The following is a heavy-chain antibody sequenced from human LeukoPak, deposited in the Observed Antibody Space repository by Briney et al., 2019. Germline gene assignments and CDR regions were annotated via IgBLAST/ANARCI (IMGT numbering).Heavy chain of an antibody. J-gene: IGHJ3*02. D-gene: IGHD3-3*01. CDR1: ARSISSYY. CDR2: IYYSGST. V-gene: IGHV4-59*08. Sequence: PSDCLSLTCTVSARSISSYYWRSIRQPPGKGLEWIGYIYYSGSTTYNPSLKSRLTISVDTSNNPFCLKLSPVTAADTAVYYCVRHYFVSFTIFGVVTPSYDFDIWGQGTMVTVSS. CDR3: VRHYFVSFTIFGVVTPSYDFDI.